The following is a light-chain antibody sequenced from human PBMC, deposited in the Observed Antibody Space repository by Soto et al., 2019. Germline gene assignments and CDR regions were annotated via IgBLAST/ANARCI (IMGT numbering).Light chain of an antibody. CDR2: AAS. Sequence: ALQMPQSPSSLSASVGARVTITCRVSNGIRNYLGGYQQKPGKAPKLLLYAASTLQRGVPSRFSASGSGTDFTLTISSLQTADFATYYGLQDYNHPHTCGQGTKVEIK. CDR3: LQDYNHPHT. J-gene: IGKJ1*01. V-gene: IGKV1-6*01. CDR1: NGIRNY.